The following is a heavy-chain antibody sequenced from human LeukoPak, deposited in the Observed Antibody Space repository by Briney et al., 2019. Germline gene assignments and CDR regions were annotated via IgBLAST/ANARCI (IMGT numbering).Heavy chain of an antibody. D-gene: IGHD5-18*01. CDR2: INPNSGGT. CDR3: ARGVFGYSYAFDI. CDR1: GYTFTGYY. J-gene: IGHJ3*02. V-gene: IGHV1-2*02. Sequence: ASVKVSCKAPGYTFTGYYMHWVRQAPGQGLEWMGWINPNSGGTNYAQKFQGRVTMTRDTSISTAYMELSRLRSDDTAVYYCARGVFGYSYAFDIWGQGTMVTVSS.